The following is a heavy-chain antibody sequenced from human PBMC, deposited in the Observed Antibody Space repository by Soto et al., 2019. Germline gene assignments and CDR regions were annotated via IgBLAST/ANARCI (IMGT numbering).Heavy chain of an antibody. CDR3: ARVYVVEVPDTNGWFDL. D-gene: IGHD2-2*01. CDR2: INHSGST. Sequence: SDTLSLTCGVYGGSFSGHYWSWIRQPPGKGLEWIGEINHSGSTNYNPSLKSRVAISRDTSKNQFSLKLTSVTAADTAVYYCARVYVVEVPDTNGWFDLWCQGILVTVS. CDR1: GGSFSGHY. J-gene: IGHJ5*02. V-gene: IGHV4-34*01.